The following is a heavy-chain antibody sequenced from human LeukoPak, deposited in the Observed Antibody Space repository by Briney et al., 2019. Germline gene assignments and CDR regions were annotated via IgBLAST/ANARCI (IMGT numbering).Heavy chain of an antibody. CDR3: ARGGGLDV. CDR1: GFTFSSYA. Sequence: GGSLRLSCAASGFTFSSYAMSWVRQAPGKGLEWVSAISGSGGSTYHADSVKCRFTISRDNAKNSLYLQMSNLRADDRAVYFCARGGGLDVWGQGATVTVSS. V-gene: IGHV3-23*01. D-gene: IGHD3-16*01. CDR2: ISGSGGST. J-gene: IGHJ6*02.